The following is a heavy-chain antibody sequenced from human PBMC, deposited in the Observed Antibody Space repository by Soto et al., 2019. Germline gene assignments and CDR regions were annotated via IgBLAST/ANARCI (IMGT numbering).Heavy chain of an antibody. D-gene: IGHD6-25*01. J-gene: IGHJ5*02. CDR3: ARQPILAAAGPKSPLDP. CDR2: IYYSGNT. V-gene: IGHV4-39*01. CDR1: GGSISSSSCY. Sequence: QLQLQESGPGLVKPSETLSLTCTVSGGSISSSSCYWGWIRQPPGKGLEWIGSIYYSGNTYYNPSLKSRVTISVDTSKNQFSLKLSSVTAADTAVYYCARQPILAAAGPKSPLDPWGQGTLVTVSS.